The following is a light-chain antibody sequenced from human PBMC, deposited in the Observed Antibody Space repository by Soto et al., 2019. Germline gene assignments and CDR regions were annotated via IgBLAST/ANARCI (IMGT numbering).Light chain of an antibody. V-gene: IGKV3-20*01. Sequence: DIVLTQSPGTLSLSPGERATLSCRASQTVRSSSLAWYQQKPGQAPRLLIFGASTRAAGFPDRFSGSGSGTDFTLTISRLEPEDFAVYYCQQYDNWPTFGQGTKVDIK. CDR3: QQYDNWPT. CDR2: GAS. CDR1: QTVRSSS. J-gene: IGKJ1*01.